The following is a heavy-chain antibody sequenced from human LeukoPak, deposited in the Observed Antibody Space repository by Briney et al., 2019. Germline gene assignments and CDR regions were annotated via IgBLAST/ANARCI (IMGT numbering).Heavy chain of an antibody. CDR1: EFSLSSYG. V-gene: IGHV3-30*18. CDR2: ISHDGRKK. J-gene: IGHJ4*02. Sequence: GGSLRLSCAASEFSLSSYGMHWVRQAPGKGLEWVAQISHDGRKKYYGDSVKGRFSISRDNSKNTLYLQMDSLRVEDTAVYYCAKDTDGYNFYFDIWGQGTLVSVSS. D-gene: IGHD5-24*01. CDR3: AKDTDGYNFYFDI.